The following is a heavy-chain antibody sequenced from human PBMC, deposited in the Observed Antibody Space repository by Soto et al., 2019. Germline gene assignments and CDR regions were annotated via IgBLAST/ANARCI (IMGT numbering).Heavy chain of an antibody. CDR3: ARYIPGVRYYGMDV. CDR1: GFTFSSYA. D-gene: IGHD2-2*01. CDR2: IGESGTPT. V-gene: IGHV3-23*01. Sequence: GGSLRLSCAASGFTFSSYAMKWVRQAPGKGLEWVSLIGESGTPTFYADSVKGRFNISRDNSGNSLFLEMYSLRAEDTAVYYCARYIPGVRYYGMDVWGQGTTVTSP. J-gene: IGHJ6*02.